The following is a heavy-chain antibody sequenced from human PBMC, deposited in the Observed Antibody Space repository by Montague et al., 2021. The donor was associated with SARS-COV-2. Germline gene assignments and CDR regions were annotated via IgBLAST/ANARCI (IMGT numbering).Heavy chain of an antibody. CDR1: GFTFSSYE. J-gene: IGHJ4*02. CDR2: ISSSGSII. V-gene: IGHV3-48*03. D-gene: IGHD3-9*01. Sequence: SLRLSCAASGFTFSSYEMNWVRQAPGKGLEWVSYISSSGSIIYYADSVKGRFTISRDNAKNSLYLQMNSLRAEDTAVYYCARGSFDWLLLPDGYFDHWGQGTLVTVSS. CDR3: ARGSFDWLLLPDGYFDH.